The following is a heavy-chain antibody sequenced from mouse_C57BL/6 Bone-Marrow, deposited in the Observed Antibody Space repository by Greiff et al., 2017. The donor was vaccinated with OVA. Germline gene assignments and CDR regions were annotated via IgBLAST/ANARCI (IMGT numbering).Heavy chain of an antibody. D-gene: IGHD1-1*01. CDR1: GYTFTDYY. Sequence: VQLQQSGPVLVKPGASVKMSCKASGYTFTDYYMNWVKQSHGKSLEWIGDINPYNGGTSYNQKFKGKATLTVDQSSSTAYMELNSLTSEDAAVYYCARLYLYGSSRDWFDYWGQGTTLTVSS. V-gene: IGHV1-19*01. J-gene: IGHJ2*01. CDR3: ARLYLYGSSRDWFDY. CDR2: INPYNGGT.